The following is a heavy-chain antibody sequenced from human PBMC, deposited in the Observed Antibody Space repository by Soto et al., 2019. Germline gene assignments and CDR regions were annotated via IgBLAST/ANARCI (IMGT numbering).Heavy chain of an antibody. CDR2: IVPLLDIA. Sequence: QVQLVQSGPEVKKPGSSVKVSCKASGGAFDTHTISWVRQVPGQGLEWMGRIVPLLDIANYAPTFQDRVTITADKPTNTAYMALRSPRSEDSALYFCARDMGLGIIVRGVLEYWGQGTLVTVSS. V-gene: IGHV1-69*04. CDR1: GGAFDTHT. CDR3: ARDMGLGIIVRGVLEY. J-gene: IGHJ4*02. D-gene: IGHD3-10*01.